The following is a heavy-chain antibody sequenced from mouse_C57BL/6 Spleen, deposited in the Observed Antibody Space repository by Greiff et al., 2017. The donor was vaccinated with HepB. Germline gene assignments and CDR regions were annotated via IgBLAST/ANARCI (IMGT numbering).Heavy chain of an antibody. CDR3: AREGGLRAWFAY. D-gene: IGHD2-4*01. J-gene: IGHJ3*01. Sequence: EVQLQQSGPVLVKPGASVKMSCKASGYTFTDYYMNWVKQSHGKSLEWIGVINPYNGGTSYNQKFKGKATLTVDKSSSTAYMELNSLTSEDSAVYYCAREGGLRAWFAYWGQGTLVTVSA. CDR2: INPYNGGT. CDR1: GYTFTDYY. V-gene: IGHV1-19*01.